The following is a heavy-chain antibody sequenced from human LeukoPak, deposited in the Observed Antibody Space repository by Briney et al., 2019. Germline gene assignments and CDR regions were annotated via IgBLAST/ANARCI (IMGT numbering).Heavy chain of an antibody. J-gene: IGHJ3*02. V-gene: IGHV3-33*01. D-gene: IGHD1-14*01. CDR3: ARDLTLDVFDI. Sequence: AGTLRLSCAASGFTINNYCMHWVRQPPGKGLEWLAVICYDGSKKYYPDSVKGRFTISRDKSKKKLYLQMTSLRAEDTAVYYCARDLTLDVFDIWGQGTMVTVSS. CDR1: GFTINNYC. CDR2: ICYDGSKK.